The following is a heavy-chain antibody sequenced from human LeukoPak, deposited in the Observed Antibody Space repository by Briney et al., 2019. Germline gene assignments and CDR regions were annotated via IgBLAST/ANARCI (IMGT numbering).Heavy chain of an antibody. CDR3: ARVVLDHF. CDR1: GFDFSKYT. CDR2: ISSGSRRI. D-gene: IGHD6-6*01. Sequence: GGSLRLSCAASGFDFSKYTMSWVRQAPGKGLEWVSSISSGSRRIHYADSMRGRFTISRDNAKSSVYLQMHNLRVEDTVTYFCARVVLDHFWGRGTLVTVSS. V-gene: IGHV3-21*06. J-gene: IGHJ4*02.